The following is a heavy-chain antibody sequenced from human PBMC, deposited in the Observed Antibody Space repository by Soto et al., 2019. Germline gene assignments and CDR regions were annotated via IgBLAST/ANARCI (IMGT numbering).Heavy chain of an antibody. J-gene: IGHJ6*02. CDR2: IYPGDSDT. CDR1: GYSFTSYL. V-gene: IGHV5-51*03. D-gene: IGHD6-13*01. CDR3: ARPRSSSRNYYGMDV. Sequence: EVQLVQSGAEVKKPGESLKISCKGSGYSFTSYLIGWVRQMPGKGLEWMGIIYPGDSDTRYSPSFQGQVTISADKSISTAYLQWSSLKASDTAMYYCARPRSSSRNYYGMDVWGQGTTVTVSS.